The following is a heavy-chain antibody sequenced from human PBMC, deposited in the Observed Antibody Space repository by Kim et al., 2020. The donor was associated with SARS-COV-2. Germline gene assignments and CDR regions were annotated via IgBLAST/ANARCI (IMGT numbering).Heavy chain of an antibody. CDR3: AKSDSGQYPYYSDF. D-gene: IGHD6-19*01. J-gene: IGHJ4*02. V-gene: IGHV3-23*01. CDR1: GFTFSRYA. Sequence: GGSLRLSCEASGFTFSRYAMSWVRQAPGKGLEWVSGISGYGGSTYYPDSVKGRFTISRDNSKSTLYLQMNSLRGEDTAEYYCAKSDSGQYPYYSDFWGQGTLVTVSS. CDR2: ISGYGGST.